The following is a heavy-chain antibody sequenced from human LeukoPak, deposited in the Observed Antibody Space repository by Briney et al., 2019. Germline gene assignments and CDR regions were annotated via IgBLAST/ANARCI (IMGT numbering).Heavy chain of an antibody. V-gene: IGHV3-30*02. CDR3: AYYYDSSGDY. D-gene: IGHD3-22*01. CDR1: GFTFSSYG. Sequence: AGSLRLSCAASGFTFSSYGMHWVRQAPGKGLEWVAFIRYDGSNKYYADSVKGRFTISRDNSKNTLYLQMNSLRAEDTAVYYCAYYYDSSGDYWGQGTLVTVSS. J-gene: IGHJ4*02. CDR2: IRYDGSNK.